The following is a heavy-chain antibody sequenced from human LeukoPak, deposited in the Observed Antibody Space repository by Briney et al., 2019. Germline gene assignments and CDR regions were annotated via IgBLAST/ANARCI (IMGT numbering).Heavy chain of an antibody. CDR1: GFTFSSYA. CDR2: ISGSGGST. J-gene: IGHJ4*02. V-gene: IGHV3-23*01. CDR3: AKSGRRDIGSYSF. Sequence: PGGSRRLSCAASGFTFSSYAMSWVRQAPGKGLEWVSAISGSGGSTYYADSVKGRFTISRDNSKNTLYLQMNSLRAEDTAVYYCAKSGRRDIGSYSFWGQGTLVTVSS. D-gene: IGHD3-10*01.